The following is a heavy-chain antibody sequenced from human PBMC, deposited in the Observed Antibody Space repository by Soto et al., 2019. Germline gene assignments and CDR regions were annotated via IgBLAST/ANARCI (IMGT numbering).Heavy chain of an antibody. J-gene: IGHJ4*02. CDR2: INHRGST. CDR1: GGSFSGYY. V-gene: IGHV4-34*01. Sequence: QVQLQQWGAGLLKPSETLSLTCAVYGGSFSGYYWSWIRQPPGKGLEWIGEINHRGSTNYNPSLKSRVPLSVDTSKNQFSLKLSSVTAADTAVYYCARGSDYFGYWGQGTLVTVSS. CDR3: ARGSDYFGY. D-gene: IGHD3-3*01.